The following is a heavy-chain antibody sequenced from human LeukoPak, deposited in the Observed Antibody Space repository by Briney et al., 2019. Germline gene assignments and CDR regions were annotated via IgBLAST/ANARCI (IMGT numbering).Heavy chain of an antibody. Sequence: PSETLSLTCTVSGGSISSYYWNWIRQPAGKGLERIGRIYISGNTNYNPSLKSRVTMSLDTSTNQFSLKLSSVTAADTAVYYCARERSATVNTYYFDSWGPGTLVTVSS. CDR3: ARERSATVNTYYFDS. CDR2: IYISGNT. CDR1: GGSISSYY. J-gene: IGHJ4*02. V-gene: IGHV4-4*07. D-gene: IGHD4-11*01.